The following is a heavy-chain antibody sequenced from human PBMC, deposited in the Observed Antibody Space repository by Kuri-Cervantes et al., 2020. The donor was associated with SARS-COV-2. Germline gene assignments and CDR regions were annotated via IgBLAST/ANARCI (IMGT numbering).Heavy chain of an antibody. CDR2: ISAYNGNT. CDR1: GYTFTSYG. D-gene: IGHD3-22*01. Sequence: ASVKVSCKASGYTFTSYGISWVRQAPGQGLEWMGWISAYNGNTNYAQKLQGRVSMSTDTSTSTAYMELNRLRSDDSAVYYCVRFRYYDSIRNASDIWGQGTMVTVSS. CDR3: VRFRYYDSIRNASDI. J-gene: IGHJ3*02. V-gene: IGHV1-18*01.